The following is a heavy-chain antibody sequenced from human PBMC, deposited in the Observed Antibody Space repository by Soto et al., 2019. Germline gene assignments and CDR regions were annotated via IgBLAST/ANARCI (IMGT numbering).Heavy chain of an antibody. D-gene: IGHD2-15*01. CDR2: ISGSSNTI. J-gene: IGHJ4*02. CDR3: ARARYCSGTNCYLDY. Sequence: GGSLRLSCAASGFTFSSYSINWVRQAPGKGLEWVSFISGSSNTIYYADSVKGRFTISRDNAKNSLYLQMNSLRDEDTAVYYCARARYCSGTNCYLDYWGQGTLVTVSS. CDR1: GFTFSSYS. V-gene: IGHV3-48*02.